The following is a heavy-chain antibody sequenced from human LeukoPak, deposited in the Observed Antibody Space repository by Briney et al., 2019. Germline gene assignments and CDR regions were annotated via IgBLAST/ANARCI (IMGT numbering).Heavy chain of an antibody. CDR1: GFTFTKYA. CDR2: ISGDGESI. J-gene: IGHJ1*01. V-gene: IGHV3-23*01. Sequence: GGSLRLSCAASGFTFTKYAMSWVRQARGKGLEWVSAISGDGESIYYTDSVKGRFTISRDTSKNTVFLQMTSLKAEDTAVYYCAKGSFALVRGVPSEYFQHWGQGTLVTVSP. CDR3: AKGSFALVRGVPSEYFQH. D-gene: IGHD3-10*01.